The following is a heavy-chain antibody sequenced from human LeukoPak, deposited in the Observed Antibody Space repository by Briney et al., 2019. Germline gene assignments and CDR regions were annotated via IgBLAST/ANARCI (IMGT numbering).Heavy chain of an antibody. CDR2: IYHSGGT. CDR1: GGSTSSSNW. CDR3: ARGGSYGSGSTTSNYYYYGMDV. Sequence: SVTLSLTCAVSGGSTSSSNWWSWVRQPPGKGLEWIGEIYHSGGTNYNPSLKSRVTISVDKSKNQFSLKLSSVTAADTAVYYCARGGSYGSGSTTSNYYYYGMDVWGQGTTVTVSS. V-gene: IGHV4-4*02. D-gene: IGHD3-10*01. J-gene: IGHJ6*02.